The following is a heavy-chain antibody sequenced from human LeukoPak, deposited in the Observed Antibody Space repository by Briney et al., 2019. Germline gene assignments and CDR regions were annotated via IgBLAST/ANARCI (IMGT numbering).Heavy chain of an antibody. CDR2: RSKANTYAT. CDR3: TRHNYYEDGFDY. V-gene: IGHV3-73*01. J-gene: IGHJ4*02. CDR1: GFTFSGSA. Sequence: GGSLRLSCAASGFTFSGSAMLWVRQASGKGLEWVGRRSKANTYATAYAAPVKGRFIISRDDSKNTAYLQMNSLKTEDTAVYYCTRHNYYEDGFDYWGQGTLVTVSS. D-gene: IGHD3-22*01.